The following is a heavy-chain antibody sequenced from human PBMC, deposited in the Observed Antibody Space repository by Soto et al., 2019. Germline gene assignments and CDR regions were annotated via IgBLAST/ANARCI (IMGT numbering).Heavy chain of an antibody. Sequence: PGGSLRLSCAASGFTFDDYTMHWVRQAPGKGLEWVSLISWDGGSTYYADSVKGRFTISRDNSKNSLYLQMNSLRTEDTALYYCAKDITAAGTRYYYFGMDVWGQGTKVTVSS. D-gene: IGHD6-13*01. CDR2: ISWDGGST. CDR3: AKDITAAGTRYYYFGMDV. V-gene: IGHV3-43*01. J-gene: IGHJ6*02. CDR1: GFTFDDYT.